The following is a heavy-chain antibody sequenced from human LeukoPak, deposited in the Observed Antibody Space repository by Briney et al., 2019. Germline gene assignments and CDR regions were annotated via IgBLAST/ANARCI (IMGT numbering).Heavy chain of an antibody. Sequence: PSETLSLTCGVYGGSFSGYFWSWIRQPPGKGLEWIGEINHSGSTNYNPSLKSRVTISVDMSKNQFFLKLSSVTAADTAVYYCARDPGILTGYSPLDYWGQGTPVTVSS. CDR1: GGSFSGYF. J-gene: IGHJ4*02. D-gene: IGHD3-9*01. CDR3: ARDPGILTGYSPLDY. CDR2: INHSGST. V-gene: IGHV4-34*01.